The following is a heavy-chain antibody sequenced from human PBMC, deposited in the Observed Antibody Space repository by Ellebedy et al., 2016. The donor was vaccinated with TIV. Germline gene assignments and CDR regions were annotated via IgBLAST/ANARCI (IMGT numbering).Heavy chain of an antibody. D-gene: IGHD6-13*01. Sequence: ASVKVSXXASGYTFTSYGISWVRQAPGQGLEWMGWISAYNGNTNYAQKLQGRVTMTTDTSTSTAYMELRSLRSADTAVYYCARAAAGTVNWFNPWGQGTLVTVSS. J-gene: IGHJ5*02. CDR2: ISAYNGNT. CDR1: GYTFTSYG. CDR3: ARAAAGTVNWFNP. V-gene: IGHV1-18*01.